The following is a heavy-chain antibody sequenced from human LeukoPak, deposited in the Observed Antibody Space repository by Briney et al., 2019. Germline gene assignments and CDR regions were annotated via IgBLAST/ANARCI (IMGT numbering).Heavy chain of an antibody. Sequence: PGRSLRLSCAASGFTFSSYAMHWVRQAPGKGLEWVAVISYDGSNKYYADSVKGRFTISRDNSKNTLYLQMNSLRAEDTAVYYCAREGGDSSGSWSYYGMDVWGQGTTVTVSS. CDR2: ISYDGSNK. D-gene: IGHD3-10*01. V-gene: IGHV3-30-3*01. CDR1: GFTFSSYA. CDR3: AREGGDSSGSWSYYGMDV. J-gene: IGHJ6*02.